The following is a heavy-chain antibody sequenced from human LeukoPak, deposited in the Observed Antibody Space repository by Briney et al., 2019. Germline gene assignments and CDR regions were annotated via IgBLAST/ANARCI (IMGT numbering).Heavy chain of an antibody. CDR1: GFTFSSYW. Sequence: PGGSLRLSCAASGFTFSSYWMSWVRQAPGKGLEWVANIKQDGSEKYYVDSVKGRFTISRDNAKNSLYLQMNSLRAEDTAVYYCAKKSGVLWSPNDIWGQGTMVTVSS. V-gene: IGHV3-7*03. J-gene: IGHJ3*02. CDR2: IKQDGSEK. D-gene: IGHD3-10*01. CDR3: AKKSGVLWSPNDI.